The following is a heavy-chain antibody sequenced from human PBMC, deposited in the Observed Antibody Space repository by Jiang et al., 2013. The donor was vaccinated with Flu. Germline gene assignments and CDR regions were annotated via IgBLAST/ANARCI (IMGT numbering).Heavy chain of an antibody. CDR3: ARAYLTYGSGSLDAFDI. CDR1: GFTFSSYS. Sequence: VQLLESGGGLVKPGGSLRLSCAASGFTFSSYSMNWVRQAPGKGLEWVSSISSSSSYIYYADSVKGRFTISRDNAKNSLYLQMNSLRAEDTAVYYCARAYLTYGSGSLDAFDIWGQGTMVTVSS. V-gene: IGHV3-21*01. CDR2: ISSSSSYI. J-gene: IGHJ3*02. D-gene: IGHD3-10*01.